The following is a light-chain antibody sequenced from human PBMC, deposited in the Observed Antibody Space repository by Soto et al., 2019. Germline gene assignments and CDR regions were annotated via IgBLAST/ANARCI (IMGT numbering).Light chain of an antibody. CDR2: GAS. CDR3: QHYNSYGT. CDR1: QNVAANY. Sequence: EIVLTQSPGTLSLCPGERGSLSCRASQNVAANYLAWFQQKPGQAPRLLIYGASVRATGVPDRFSGSGSGTDFTLTISSLQPDDFATYYCQHYNSYGTFGQGTKVDIK. V-gene: IGKV3-20*01. J-gene: IGKJ1*01.